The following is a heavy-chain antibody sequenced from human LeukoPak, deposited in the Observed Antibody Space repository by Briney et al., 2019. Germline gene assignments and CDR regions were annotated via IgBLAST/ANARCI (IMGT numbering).Heavy chain of an antibody. D-gene: IGHD3-22*01. CDR3: AKDRTGYHDTSPDFDY. V-gene: IGHV3-23*01. J-gene: IGHJ4*02. CDR2: ISGSSLTI. Sequence: GGSLRLSCAASGFTLSNYAMTWVRQAPGKGLEWVSVISGSSLTIYYADSVKGRFTISRDNSKNTVYLQMNSLRAEDTAVYYCAKDRTGYHDTSPDFDYWGQGTPVTVSS. CDR1: GFTLSNYA.